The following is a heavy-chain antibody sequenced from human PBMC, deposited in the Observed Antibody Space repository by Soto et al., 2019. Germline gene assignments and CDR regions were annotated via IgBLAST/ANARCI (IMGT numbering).Heavy chain of an antibody. CDR2: ILYGGGNE. Sequence: GGSLRLSCAASGFTFRNYGMHWVRQAPGKGLEWVAVILYGGGNEYYADSVKGRFTISRDNSKNTLYLQMNNLRADDTAVYYCAREVPGSRSDYFDYWGQGTLVTVSS. CDR3: AREVPGSRSDYFDY. J-gene: IGHJ4*02. CDR1: GFTFRNYG. V-gene: IGHV3-33*01. D-gene: IGHD3-10*01.